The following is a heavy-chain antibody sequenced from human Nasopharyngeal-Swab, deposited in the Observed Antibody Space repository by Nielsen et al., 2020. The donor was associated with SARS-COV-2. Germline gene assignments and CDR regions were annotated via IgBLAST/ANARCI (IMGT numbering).Heavy chain of an antibody. D-gene: IGHD4-17*01. CDR2: IKRITDGGTT. V-gene: IGHV3-15*01. Sequence: KGLWRVGRIKRITDGGTTDYAAPVKGRFTISRDDSKNTLYLQMNSLKTEDTAVYYCTTGTVHDYGDPQASHYYYYGMDVWGQGTTVTVSS. J-gene: IGHJ6*02. CDR3: TTGTVHDYGDPQASHYYYYGMDV.